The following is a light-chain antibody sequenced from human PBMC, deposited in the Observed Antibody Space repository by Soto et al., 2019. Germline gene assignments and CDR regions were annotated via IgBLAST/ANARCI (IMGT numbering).Light chain of an antibody. CDR2: GAS. V-gene: IGKV3-15*01. Sequence: EIVMTQSPATLSVSPGERATLSCRASQGVGSNLAWYQQKPGQAPRLLIYGASTRATGIPARFSGSGSGTEFTLTISSLQSEDFAVYYCQQYNNWPPEGTFGQGTKVEIK. J-gene: IGKJ1*01. CDR3: QQYNNWPPEGT. CDR1: QGVGSN.